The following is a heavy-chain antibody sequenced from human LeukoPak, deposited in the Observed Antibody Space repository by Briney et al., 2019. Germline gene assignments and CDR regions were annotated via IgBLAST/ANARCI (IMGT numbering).Heavy chain of an antibody. CDR2: IWYDGSNK. J-gene: IGHJ6*02. V-gene: IGHV3-33*01. CDR3: AREIQTAMVTNYYYGMDV. D-gene: IGHD5-18*01. Sequence: PGGSLRLSCAASGFTFSSYGMHWVRQAPGKGLEWVAVIWYDGSNKYYADSVKGRFTISRDDSKNTLYLQMNSLRADDTAVYYCAREIQTAMVTNYYYGMDVWGQGTTVTVSS. CDR1: GFTFSSYG.